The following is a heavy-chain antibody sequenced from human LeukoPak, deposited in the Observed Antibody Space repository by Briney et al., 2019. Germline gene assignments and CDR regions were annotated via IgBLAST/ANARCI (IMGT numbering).Heavy chain of an antibody. CDR3: ARETTPDFSYYYMDV. D-gene: IGHD1/OR15-1a*01. CDR2: IKPDGSEK. V-gene: IGHV3-7*01. CDR1: GFTFNNYW. Sequence: GGSLRLSCAASGFTFNNYWMSWVRQAPGKGPEWVANIKPDGSEKYYMDSVKGRFTISRDNAKNSLSLQMNSLRAEDTAVYYCARETTPDFSYYYMDVWGEGTTVTVSS. J-gene: IGHJ6*03.